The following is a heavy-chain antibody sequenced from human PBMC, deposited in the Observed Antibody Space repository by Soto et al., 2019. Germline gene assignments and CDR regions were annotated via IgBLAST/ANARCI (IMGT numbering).Heavy chain of an antibody. V-gene: IGHV3-23*01. J-gene: IGHJ4*02. CDR2: ISGSGGST. CDR1: GFTFSSYA. CDR3: AKDLWLRYYGSGSYYTTPVTV. Sequence: PGGSLRLSCAASGFTFSSYAMSWVRQAPGKGLEWVSAISGSGGSTYYADSVKGRFTISRDNSKNTLYLQMNSLRAEDTAVYYCAKDLWLRYYGSGSYYTTPVTVWGQGTLVTVSS. D-gene: IGHD3-10*01.